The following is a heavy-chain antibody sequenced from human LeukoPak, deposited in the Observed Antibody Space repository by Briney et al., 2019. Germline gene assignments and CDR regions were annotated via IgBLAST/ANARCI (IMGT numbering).Heavy chain of an antibody. V-gene: IGHV4-38-2*02. CDR2: IYHSGST. CDR1: GYSISSGYY. CDR3: ARRKLFDY. D-gene: IGHD3-10*01. Sequence: SETLSLTCTVSGYSISSGYYWGWIRQPPGKGLEWIGSIYHSGSTYYNPSLKSRVTVSVDTSKNQFSLKLSSVTAADTAVYYCARRKLFDYWGQGTLVTVSS. J-gene: IGHJ4*02.